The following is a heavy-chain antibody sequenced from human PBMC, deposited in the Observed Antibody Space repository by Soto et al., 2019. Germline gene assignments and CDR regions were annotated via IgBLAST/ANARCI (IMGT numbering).Heavy chain of an antibody. Sequence: QVQLQESGPGLVKPSQTLSLTCTVSGGSISSGDYYWSWVRQPPGKGLEWIGYIYYTGSTYYNPSLKSRVTISIDTSKYQFSLKLSSVTAADTAVYYCARVAFWSGYYGMDVWGQGTTVTVSS. CDR2: IYYTGST. D-gene: IGHD3-3*01. V-gene: IGHV4-30-4*01. CDR3: ARVAFWSGYYGMDV. CDR1: GGSISSGDYY. J-gene: IGHJ6*02.